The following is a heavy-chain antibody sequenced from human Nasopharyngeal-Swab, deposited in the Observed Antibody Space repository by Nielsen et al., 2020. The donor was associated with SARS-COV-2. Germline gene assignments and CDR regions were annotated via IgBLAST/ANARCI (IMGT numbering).Heavy chain of an antibody. Sequence: WIRQPPGKGLEWIGSIYYSGSTYYNPSLKSRVTISVDTSKNQFSLKLSSVTAADTAAYYCARHDRDIVVVGPWGQGTLVTVSS. J-gene: IGHJ5*02. CDR3: ARHDRDIVVVGP. V-gene: IGHV4-39*01. D-gene: IGHD2-2*01. CDR2: IYYSGST.